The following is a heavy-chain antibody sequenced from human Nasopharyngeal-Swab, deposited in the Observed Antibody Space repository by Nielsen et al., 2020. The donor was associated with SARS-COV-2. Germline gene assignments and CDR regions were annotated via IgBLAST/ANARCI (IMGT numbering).Heavy chain of an antibody. V-gene: IGHV4-59*01. J-gene: IGHJ4*02. Sequence: WIRQPPGKGLEWIGYIYYSGSTNYNPSLKSRVTISVDTSKNQFSLKLSSVTAADTAVYYCAKMRMAGLFDYWGQGTLVTVSS. D-gene: IGHD5-24*01. CDR2: IYYSGST. CDR3: AKMRMAGLFDY.